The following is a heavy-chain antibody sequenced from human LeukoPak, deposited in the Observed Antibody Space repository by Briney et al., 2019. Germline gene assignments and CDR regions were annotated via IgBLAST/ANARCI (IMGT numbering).Heavy chain of an antibody. CDR1: GFTDSSNY. D-gene: IGHD6-13*01. Sequence: PGGSLRLSCAGSGFTDSSNYMRWVRQAPGKGLEWVSVIYSGGSTYYADSVEGRFTISRDNSKNTLYLQMNSLRAEDTAVYYCARVRRDIAAAGFPDYWGQGTLVTVSS. CDR2: IYSGGST. J-gene: IGHJ4*02. V-gene: IGHV3-53*01. CDR3: ARVRRDIAAAGFPDY.